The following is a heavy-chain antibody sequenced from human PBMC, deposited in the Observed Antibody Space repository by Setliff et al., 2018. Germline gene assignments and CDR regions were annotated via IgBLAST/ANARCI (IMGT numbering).Heavy chain of an antibody. CDR2: VDPEDGET. CDR3: ARDAGPFGVSYYYYGMDV. CDR1: GYTFTDYY. V-gene: IGHV1-69-2*01. Sequence: GASVKVSCKASGYTFTDYYMHWVQQAPGKGLEWMGLVDPEDGETIYAEKFQGRVTITADESTSTAYMELSSLRSEDTAVYYCARDAGPFGVSYYYYGMDVWGQGTTVTVSS. J-gene: IGHJ6*02. D-gene: IGHD3-16*01.